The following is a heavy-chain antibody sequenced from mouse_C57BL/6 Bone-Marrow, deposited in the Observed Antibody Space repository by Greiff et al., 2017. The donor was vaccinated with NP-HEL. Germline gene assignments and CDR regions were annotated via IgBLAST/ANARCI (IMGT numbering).Heavy chain of an antibody. D-gene: IGHD3-2*02. CDR3: ARFGAQAPFAY. V-gene: IGHV1-19*01. J-gene: IGHJ3*01. CDR2: INPYNGGT. Sequence: DVKLQESGPVLVKPGASVKMSCKASGYTFTDYYMNWVKQSHGKSLEWIGVINPYNGGTSYNQKFKGKATLTVDKSSSTAYMELNSLTSEDSAVYYCARFGAQAPFAYWGQGTLVTVSA. CDR1: GYTFTDYY.